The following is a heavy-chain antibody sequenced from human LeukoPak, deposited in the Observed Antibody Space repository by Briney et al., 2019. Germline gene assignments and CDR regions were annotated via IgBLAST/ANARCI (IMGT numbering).Heavy chain of an antibody. Sequence: SETLSLTCAVYGGSFSDYFWGWIRQPPGKGLEWNGEINHSGRTYYNPSLKSRVTISVDTSKNQFSLKLSSVTAADTAVYYCARITDFWSGYYDYWGQGTLVTVSS. CDR2: INHSGRT. CDR3: ARITDFWSGYYDY. V-gene: IGHV4-34*01. CDR1: GGSFSDYF. D-gene: IGHD3-3*01. J-gene: IGHJ4*02.